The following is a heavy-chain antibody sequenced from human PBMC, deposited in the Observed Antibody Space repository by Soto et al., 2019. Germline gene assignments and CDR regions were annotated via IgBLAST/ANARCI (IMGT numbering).Heavy chain of an antibody. CDR3: ARVTRGYSGSIHAYWFDP. CDR2: ISAYNGNT. V-gene: IGHV1-18*01. D-gene: IGHD5-12*01. Sequence: QVQLVQSGAEVKKPGASVKVSCKASGYTFTSYGISWVRQAPGQGLEWMGWISAYNGNTNYAQKLQGRVTMTTDTSTSTAYMELRSLRPDDTAVYYCARVTRGYSGSIHAYWFDPWGQGTLVTVSS. J-gene: IGHJ5*02. CDR1: GYTFTSYG.